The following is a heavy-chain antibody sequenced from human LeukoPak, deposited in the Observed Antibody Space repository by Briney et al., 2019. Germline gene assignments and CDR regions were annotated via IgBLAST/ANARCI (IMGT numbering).Heavy chain of an antibody. Sequence: PSETLSLTCAVSSYSISSGYYWGWIRQPPGQGLEWIGSIYHSGSTYYNPSLKSRVTISVDTSKNQFSLKLSSVTAADTAVYYCARRYYDFWSGYYVDYWGQGTLVTVSS. V-gene: IGHV4-38-2*01. J-gene: IGHJ4*02. D-gene: IGHD3-3*01. CDR1: SYSISSGYY. CDR2: IYHSGST. CDR3: ARRYYDFWSGYYVDY.